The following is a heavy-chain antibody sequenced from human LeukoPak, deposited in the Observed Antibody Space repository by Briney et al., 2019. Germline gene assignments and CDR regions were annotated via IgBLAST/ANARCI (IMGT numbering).Heavy chain of an antibody. D-gene: IGHD5-18*01. V-gene: IGHV3-23*01. Sequence: GGSLRLSCAASGFTFSMSWMTWVRQAPGKGLEWVSAISGSGGSTYYADSVKGRFTISRDNSKNTLYLQMNSLRAEDTAVYYCAKRPGYSFDYWGQGTLVTVSS. CDR1: GFTFSMSW. CDR3: AKRPGYSFDY. CDR2: ISGSGGST. J-gene: IGHJ4*02.